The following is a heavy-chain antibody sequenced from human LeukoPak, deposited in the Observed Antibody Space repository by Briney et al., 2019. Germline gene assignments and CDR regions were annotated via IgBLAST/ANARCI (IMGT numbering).Heavy chain of an antibody. CDR2: ISYNGNNE. CDR1: GFTFRSYG. D-gene: IGHD3-22*01. CDR3: ARHNYYDSSGYYVFDY. V-gene: IGHV3-30*03. Sequence: GGSLRLSCAASGFTFRSYGMHWVRQAPGKGLEWVAVISYNGNNEYYADSVKGRFTISRDNSKNTLYLQMNSLRAEDTAMYYCARHNYYDSSGYYVFDYWGQGTLVTVSS. J-gene: IGHJ4*02.